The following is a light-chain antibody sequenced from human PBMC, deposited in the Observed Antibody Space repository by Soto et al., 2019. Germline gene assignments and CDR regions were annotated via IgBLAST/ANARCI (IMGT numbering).Light chain of an antibody. V-gene: IGKV1-17*01. J-gene: IGKJ1*01. CDR3: LQHKSYPWT. CDR1: LDIRND. CDR2: DAS. Sequence: DIQVTQSPSSLSASIGDRVSITCRASLDIRNDLDWYQQKPGKAPKRLIYDASTLQSGVPSRFSGAGSGAQFTLTINGLQSEHFATYFCLQHKSYPWTFGQGTKVEL.